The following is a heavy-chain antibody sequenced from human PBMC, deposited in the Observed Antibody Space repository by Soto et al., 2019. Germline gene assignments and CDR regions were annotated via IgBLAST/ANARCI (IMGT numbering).Heavy chain of an antibody. CDR1: GGTFSSYA. CDR2: IIPIFGTA. Sequence: QVQLVQSGAEVKKPGSSVKVSCKASGGTFSSYAISWVRQAPGQGLEWMGGIIPIFGTANYAQKFQGRVTITADESTSTAYMELGSLRSEDTAVYYCARGPYSSSWSGYYYGMDVWGQGTTVTVSS. J-gene: IGHJ6*02. D-gene: IGHD6-13*01. CDR3: ARGPYSSSWSGYYYGMDV. V-gene: IGHV1-69*12.